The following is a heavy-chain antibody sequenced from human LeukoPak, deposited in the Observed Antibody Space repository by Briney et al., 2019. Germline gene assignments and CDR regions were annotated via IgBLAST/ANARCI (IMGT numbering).Heavy chain of an antibody. CDR3: ARLQYYDFWSGYPYWYFDL. V-gene: IGHV3-7*03. Sequence: PGGSLRLSCAASGFTVSSNYMSWVRQAPGKGLEWVANIKQDGSEKYYVDSVKGRFTISRDNAKNSLYLQMNSLRAEDTAVYYCARLQYYDFWSGYPYWYFDLWGRGTLVTVSS. D-gene: IGHD3-3*01. CDR2: IKQDGSEK. CDR1: GFTVSSNY. J-gene: IGHJ2*01.